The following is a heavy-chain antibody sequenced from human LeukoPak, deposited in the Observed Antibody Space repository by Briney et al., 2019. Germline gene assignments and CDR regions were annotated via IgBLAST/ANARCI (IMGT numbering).Heavy chain of an antibody. D-gene: IGHD1-26*01. Sequence: PGGSLRLSCAASGFTFSSYGMHWVRQAPGKGLEWVAFIRYDGSNKYYADSVKGRFTISRDNSKNTLYLQMNSLRAEDTAVYYCAKDTTSIRLKFDPWGQGTLATVSS. V-gene: IGHV3-30*02. CDR1: GFTFSSYG. J-gene: IGHJ5*02. CDR3: AKDTTSIRLKFDP. CDR2: IRYDGSNK.